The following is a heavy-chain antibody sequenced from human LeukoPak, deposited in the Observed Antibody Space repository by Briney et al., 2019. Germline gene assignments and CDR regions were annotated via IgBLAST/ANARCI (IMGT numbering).Heavy chain of an antibody. V-gene: IGHV1-18*01. CDR3: ARFCPNCRDGYNNFHAFDI. CDR2: ISAYNGNT. Sequence: GASVKVSCKASGYTFTSYGISWVRQAPGQGLEWMGWISAYNGNTNYAQKLQGRVTMTRDTSTSTVYMELSSLRSEDTAVYYCARFCPNCRDGYNNFHAFDIWGQGTMVTVSS. CDR1: GYTFTSYG. J-gene: IGHJ3*02. D-gene: IGHD5-24*01.